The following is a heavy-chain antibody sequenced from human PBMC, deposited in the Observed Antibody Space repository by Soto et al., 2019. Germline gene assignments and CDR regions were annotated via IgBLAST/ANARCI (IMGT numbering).Heavy chain of an antibody. D-gene: IGHD3-10*01. V-gene: IGHV1-3*01. Sequence: KSLGRVTITRDTSASTAYMELSSLRSEDTAVYYCARDMGFGLSDYWGQGILVTVSS. J-gene: IGHJ4*02. CDR3: ARDMGFGLSDY.